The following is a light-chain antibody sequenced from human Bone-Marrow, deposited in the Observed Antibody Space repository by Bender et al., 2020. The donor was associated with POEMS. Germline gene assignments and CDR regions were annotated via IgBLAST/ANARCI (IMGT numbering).Light chain of an antibody. CDR2: ANI. CDR3: QSFDTSLSGWV. CDR1: TSNIGRNP. Sequence: SVLTQTPSASGTPGQRVTVTCSGSTSNIGRNPITWYQHLPGMAPRLLIYANINRPSGVPDRFSGSKSGTSVSLAITGLQAEDEADYYCQSFDTSLSGWVFGAGTKLTV. J-gene: IGLJ3*02. V-gene: IGLV1-44*01.